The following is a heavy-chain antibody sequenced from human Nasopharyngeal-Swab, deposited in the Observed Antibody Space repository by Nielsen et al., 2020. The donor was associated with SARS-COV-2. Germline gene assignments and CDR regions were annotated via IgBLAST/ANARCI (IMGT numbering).Heavy chain of an antibody. CDR2: ISSSSSYI. CDR1: GFTFSSYS. CDR3: ARAVSYCSGDRCPFDP. Sequence: GGSLRLSCAASGFTFSSYSMNWVRQAPGKGLEWVSSISSSSSYIYYADSVKGRFTISRDNAKNSLYLQMNSLRAEDTAVYFCARAVSYCSGDRCPFDPWGQGTQVTVSS. D-gene: IGHD2-15*01. V-gene: IGHV3-21*01. J-gene: IGHJ5*02.